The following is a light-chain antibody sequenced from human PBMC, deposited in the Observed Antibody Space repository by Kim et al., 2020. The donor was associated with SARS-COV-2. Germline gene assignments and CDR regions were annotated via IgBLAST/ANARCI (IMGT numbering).Light chain of an antibody. V-gene: IGLV3-21*04. Sequence: PGRTARITCGGNNIESKSVHWNQQKPGQAPVLVIYYDSDRPSGIPERFSGSNSGNTATLTISRVEAGDEADYYCQVWDSSSDHRVFGGGTQLTVL. CDR2: YDS. CDR1: NIESKS. CDR3: QVWDSSSDHRV. J-gene: IGLJ3*02.